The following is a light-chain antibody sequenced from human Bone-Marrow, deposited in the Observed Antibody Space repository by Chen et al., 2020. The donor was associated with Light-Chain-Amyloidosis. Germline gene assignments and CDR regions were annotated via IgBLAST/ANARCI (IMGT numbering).Light chain of an antibody. Sequence: SYELPQPPSLSVSPRQASRMTCSGDDLPTKYAYWYQQKPGQAPVLVIHRDTERPSGISERFSGSSSGTTATLTISGVQAEDEADYHCQSADSSGTYEVIFGGGTKLTVL. V-gene: IGLV3-25*03. J-gene: IGLJ2*01. CDR3: QSADSSGTYEVI. CDR2: RDT. CDR1: DLPTKY.